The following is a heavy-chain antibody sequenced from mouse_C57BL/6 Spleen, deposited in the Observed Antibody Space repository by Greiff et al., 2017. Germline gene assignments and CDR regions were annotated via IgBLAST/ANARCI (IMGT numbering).Heavy chain of an antibody. CDR1: GFTFSSYA. CDR2: ISDGGSYT. J-gene: IGHJ3*01. CDR3: ARAGSD. V-gene: IGHV5-4*01. Sequence: EVQRVESGGGLVKPGGSLKLSCAASGFTFSSYAMSWVRQTPEKRLEWVATISDGGSYTSYPDDVKGRVTISGDNAKNNLYLQMSQLKSEDTAMYYCARAGSDWGQGTLVTVSA.